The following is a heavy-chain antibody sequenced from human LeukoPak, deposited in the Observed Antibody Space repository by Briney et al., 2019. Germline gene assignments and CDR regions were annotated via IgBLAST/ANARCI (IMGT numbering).Heavy chain of an antibody. CDR1: GFTFSSYA. D-gene: IGHD3-10*01. J-gene: IGHJ4*02. CDR3: AKSGMAYGSGSYADY. V-gene: IGHV3-30*18. Sequence: PGGSLRLSCAASGFTFSSYAMHWVRQAPGKGLEWVAVIPYDGSNKYYADSVKGRFTISRDNSNNTLYLQMNSLRAEDTAVYYCAKSGMAYGSGSYADYWGQGTLVTVSS. CDR2: IPYDGSNK.